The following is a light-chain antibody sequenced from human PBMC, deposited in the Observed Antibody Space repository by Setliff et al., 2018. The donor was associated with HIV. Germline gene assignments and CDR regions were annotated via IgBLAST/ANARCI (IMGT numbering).Light chain of an antibody. Sequence: DIVMTQSPDSLAVSLGERATINCKSSQSVLYSSNSKNYLAWYQQKPGQPPKLLIYWASTRASGVPDRFRGSGSGTDFTLTIRSLQAEDVAVYYCQQYFDVPTWTFGQGTKVDIK. CDR2: WAS. J-gene: IGKJ1*01. CDR3: QQYFDVPTWT. CDR1: QSVLYSSNSKNY. V-gene: IGKV4-1*01.